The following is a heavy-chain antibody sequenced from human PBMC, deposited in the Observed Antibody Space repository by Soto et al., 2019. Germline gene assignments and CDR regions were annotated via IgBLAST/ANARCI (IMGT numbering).Heavy chain of an antibody. J-gene: IGHJ4*02. CDR3: AKGLYYYDSSGYYGY. D-gene: IGHD3-22*01. Sequence: PGGSLRLSCAASGFTFCSYVMSWVRQAPGKGLEWVSAISGSGGSTYYADSVKGRFTISRDNSKNTLYLQMNSLRAEDTAVYYCAKGLYYYDSSGYYGYWGQGTLVTVSS. CDR1: GFTFCSYV. CDR2: ISGSGGST. V-gene: IGHV3-23*01.